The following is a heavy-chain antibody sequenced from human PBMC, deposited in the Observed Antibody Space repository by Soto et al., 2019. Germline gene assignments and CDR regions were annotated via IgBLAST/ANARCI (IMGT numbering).Heavy chain of an antibody. CDR1: GFNLSSYG. CDR3: ARDGGPYTSSWYGY. J-gene: IGHJ4*02. Sequence: RLSCAASGFNLSSYGMHWVRQAPGKGLEWVAVIWYDGSNKHFADSVKGRFTVSRDNSKNTLYLQMNILRAEDTAVYYCARDGGPYTSSWYGYWGQGTLVTVSS. D-gene: IGHD6-13*01. CDR2: IWYDGSNK. V-gene: IGHV3-33*01.